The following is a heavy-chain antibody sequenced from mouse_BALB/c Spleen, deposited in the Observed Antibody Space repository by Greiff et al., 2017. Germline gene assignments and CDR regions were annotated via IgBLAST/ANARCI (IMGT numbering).Heavy chain of an antibody. D-gene: IGHD1-2*01. Sequence: EVKLQESGPGLVKPSQSLSLTCSVTGYSITSGYYWNWIRQFPGNKLEWMGYISYDGSNNYNPSLKNRISITRDTSKNQFFLKLNSVTTEDTATYYCARSPHYYGFAYWGQGTLVTVSA. V-gene: IGHV3-6*02. CDR2: ISYDGSN. CDR1: GYSITSGYY. J-gene: IGHJ3*01. CDR3: ARSPHYYGFAY.